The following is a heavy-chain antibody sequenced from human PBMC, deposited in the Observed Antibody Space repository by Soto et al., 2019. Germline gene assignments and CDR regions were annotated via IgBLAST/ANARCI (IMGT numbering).Heavy chain of an antibody. CDR2: ISAYNGNT. CDR1: GYTFTSYG. J-gene: IGHJ4*02. V-gene: IGHV1-18*01. Sequence: QVQLVQSGAEVKKPGASVKVSCKASGYTFTSYGISWVRQAPGQGLEWMGWISAYNGNTNYAQKLHDRVTMTTDTSTSTAYMELRSLRSDDTAVYYCARDLLSSSWDPLGGYWGQGTLVTVSS. CDR3: ARDLLSSSWDPLGGY. D-gene: IGHD6-13*01.